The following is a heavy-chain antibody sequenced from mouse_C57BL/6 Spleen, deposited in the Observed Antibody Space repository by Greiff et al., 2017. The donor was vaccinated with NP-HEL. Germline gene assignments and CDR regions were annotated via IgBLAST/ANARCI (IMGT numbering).Heavy chain of an antibody. CDR2: IDPSDSYT. CDR1: GYTFTSYW. V-gene: IGHV1-69*01. Sequence: VKLQQPGAELVMPGASVKLSCKASGYTFTSYWMHWVKQRPGQGLEWIGEIDPSDSYTNYNQKFKGKSTLTVDKSSSTAYMQLSSLTSEDSAVYYCARRSIYYDYAYFDYWGQGTTLTVSS. CDR3: ARRSIYYDYAYFDY. J-gene: IGHJ2*01. D-gene: IGHD2-4*01.